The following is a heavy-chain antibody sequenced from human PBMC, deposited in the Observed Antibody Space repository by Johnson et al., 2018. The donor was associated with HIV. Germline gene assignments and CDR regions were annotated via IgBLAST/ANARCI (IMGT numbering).Heavy chain of an antibody. D-gene: IGHD1-26*01. CDR2: IRYDGSNK. V-gene: IGHV3-30*02. CDR3: ARECGPTSDAFDI. Sequence: QVQVVESGGGVVQPGGSLRLSCAASGFTFSSYGMHWVRQAPGKGLEWVAFIRYDGSNKYYADSVKGRFTISRDNSKNTLYLQMNSLRAEDTAVYYCARECGPTSDAFDIWGQGTMVTVSS. J-gene: IGHJ3*02. CDR1: GFTFSSYG.